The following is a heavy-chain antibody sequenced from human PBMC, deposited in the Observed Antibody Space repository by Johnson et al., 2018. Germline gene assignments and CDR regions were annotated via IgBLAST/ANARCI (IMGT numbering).Heavy chain of an antibody. D-gene: IGHD1-26*01. Sequence: RQAPGKGLAWILYISRSGGTIYYADSVKGRFTISRDNDKNSLYLQMNSLRAEDTALYYCARVRGGSSLLGWFDPWGQGNLVTGSS. V-gene: IGHV3-11*04. CDR2: ISRSGGTI. CDR3: ARVRGGSSLLGWFDP. J-gene: IGHJ5*02.